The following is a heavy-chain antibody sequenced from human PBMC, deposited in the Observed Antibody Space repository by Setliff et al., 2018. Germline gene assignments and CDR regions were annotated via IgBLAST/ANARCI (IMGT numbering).Heavy chain of an antibody. J-gene: IGHJ4*02. CDR3: ARDKDPWRWFGESSLGY. Sequence: GGSLRLSCAASGFIFRSYEMNWVRQAPGKGLEWVSYISSSGSTIYYADSVKGRFTISRDNAKNSLYLQMNSLRAEDTAVYYCARDKDPWRWFGESSLGYWGQGTPVTVSS. D-gene: IGHD3-10*01. CDR2: ISSSGSTI. V-gene: IGHV3-48*03. CDR1: GFIFRSYE.